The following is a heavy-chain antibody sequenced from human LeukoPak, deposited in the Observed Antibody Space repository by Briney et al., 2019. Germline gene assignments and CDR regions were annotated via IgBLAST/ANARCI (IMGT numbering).Heavy chain of an antibody. V-gene: IGHV1-46*03. Sequence: ASVKVSCKASGYTFTSNYMYWVRQAPGQGLEWMGIINPSGGTTRYAQKFQGRVTMTRDTSTSTLYMELSSLRCEDTAVYYCTRGVGVTIFGVGGQAFDIWGQGTMVTVSS. J-gene: IGHJ3*02. D-gene: IGHD3-3*01. CDR1: GYTFTSNY. CDR2: INPSGGTT. CDR3: TRGVGVTIFGVGGQAFDI.